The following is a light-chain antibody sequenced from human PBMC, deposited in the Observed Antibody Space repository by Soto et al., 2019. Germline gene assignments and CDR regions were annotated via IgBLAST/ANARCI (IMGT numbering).Light chain of an antibody. CDR2: NNN. J-gene: IGLJ1*01. CDR1: SSNIGSNT. V-gene: IGLV1-44*01. CDR3: AAWDDSLNGLV. Sequence: QPVLTQPPSASGTPGQRVTISCSGSSSNIGSNTVNWYQQLPGTAPKLLIYNNNQQPSGVPDRVSGSKSGTSASLAISGLQSEDAADYYCAAWDDSLNGLVLGAGTKVTVL.